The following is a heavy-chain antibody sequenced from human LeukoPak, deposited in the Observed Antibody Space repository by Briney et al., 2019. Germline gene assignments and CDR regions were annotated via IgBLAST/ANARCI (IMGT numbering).Heavy chain of an antibody. CDR2: IIPIFGTA. D-gene: IGHD3-22*01. Sequence: SVKVSCKASGGTFSSYAISWVRQAPGQGLEWMGGIIPIFGTANYAQKFQGRVTITTDESTSTAYMELSSLRSEDTAVYHCARSSSGYLYFPFDIWGQGTMVTVSS. V-gene: IGHV1-69*05. CDR3: ARSSSGYLYFPFDI. CDR1: GGTFSSYA. J-gene: IGHJ3*02.